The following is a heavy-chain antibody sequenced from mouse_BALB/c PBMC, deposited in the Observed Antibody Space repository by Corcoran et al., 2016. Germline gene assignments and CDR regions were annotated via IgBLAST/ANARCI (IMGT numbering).Heavy chain of an antibody. CDR1: RYTFSSYW. Sequence: QIQLQQSGAELMKPGASAKISCKATRYTFSSYWIEWVKQSPGHGLEWIGEILPGSGSTNYNEKFKGKATFTADTSSNTAYMQLSSLTSEDSAVYYCAINYYGSSPWFAYWGQGSVVTV. CDR2: ILPGSGST. J-gene: IGHJ3*01. CDR3: AINYYGSSPWFAY. V-gene: IGHV1-9*01. D-gene: IGHD1-1*01.